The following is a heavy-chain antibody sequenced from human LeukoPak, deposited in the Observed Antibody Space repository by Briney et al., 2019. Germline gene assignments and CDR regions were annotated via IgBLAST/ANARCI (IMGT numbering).Heavy chain of an antibody. CDR3: ARAGYSYGTGYYFDY. Sequence: PSETLSLTCTVSGGSISSYYWSWIRLPPGKGLEWIGYIYYTGATYYNPSLKSRVTISLDTSKNQFSLKLSSMTAADAAVYYCARAGYSYGTGYYFDYWGQGALVTVSS. CDR2: IYYTGAT. CDR1: GGSISSYY. V-gene: IGHV4-59*01. J-gene: IGHJ4*02. D-gene: IGHD5-18*01.